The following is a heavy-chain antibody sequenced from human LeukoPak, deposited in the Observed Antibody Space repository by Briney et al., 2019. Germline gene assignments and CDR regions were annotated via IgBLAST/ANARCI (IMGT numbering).Heavy chain of an antibody. CDR2: IYYSGTT. CDR1: GASVRTYF. D-gene: IGHD2-21*01. CDR3: AREVPLYSESAFDV. Sequence: SETLSLTCTVSGASVRTYFWSWIRQPPGKGLEWIGNIYYSGTTNYNPSLKSRVIISLDTSKNQISLRLTSVTATDTAVYYCAREVPLYSESAFDVWGPGSMVTVSS. J-gene: IGHJ3*01. V-gene: IGHV4-4*08.